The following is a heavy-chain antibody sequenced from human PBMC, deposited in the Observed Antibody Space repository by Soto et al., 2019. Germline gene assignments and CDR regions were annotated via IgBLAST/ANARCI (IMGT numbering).Heavy chain of an antibody. Sequence: ETLSLTCTVSGGSISSYYWSWIRQPPGKGLEWIGYIYYSGSTNYNPSLKSRVTISVDTSKNQFSLKLSSVTAADTAVYYCARGRAEDVDFLTAYYTYSFDFRAQRILDTVSS. J-gene: IGHJ4*02. CDR2: IYYSGST. V-gene: IGHV4-59*01. CDR1: GGSISSYY. D-gene: IGHD3-9*01. CDR3: ARGRAEDVDFLTAYYTYSFDF.